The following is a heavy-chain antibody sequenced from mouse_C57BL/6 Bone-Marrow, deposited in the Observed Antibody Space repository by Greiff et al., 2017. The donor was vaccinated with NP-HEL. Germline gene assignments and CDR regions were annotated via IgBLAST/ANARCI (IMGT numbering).Heavy chain of an antibody. Sequence: EVKVVESGGGLVQPKGSLKLSCAASGFSFNTYAMNWVRQAPGKGLEWVARIRSKSNNYATYYADSVKDRFTISRDDSESMLYLQMNNLKTEDTAMYYCVRHGGEFDYWGQGTTLTVSS. CDR1: GFSFNTYA. CDR3: VRHGGEFDY. J-gene: IGHJ2*01. CDR2: IRSKSNNYAT. V-gene: IGHV10-1*01.